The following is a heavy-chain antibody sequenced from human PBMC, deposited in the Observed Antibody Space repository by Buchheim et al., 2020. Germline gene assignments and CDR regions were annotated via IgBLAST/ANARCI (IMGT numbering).Heavy chain of an antibody. D-gene: IGHD3-10*01. CDR2: IYYSGST. V-gene: IGHV4-31*03. CDR1: GGSISSGGYY. CDR3: ARDYYGSGSYYWYFDL. Sequence: QVQLQESGPGLVKPSQTLSLTCTVSGGSISSGGYYWSWIRQHPGKGLEWIGYIYYSGSTYYNPSLQSRVTISVDTSKNQFSLKLSSVTAADTAVYYCARDYYGSGSYYWYFDLWGRGTL. J-gene: IGHJ2*01.